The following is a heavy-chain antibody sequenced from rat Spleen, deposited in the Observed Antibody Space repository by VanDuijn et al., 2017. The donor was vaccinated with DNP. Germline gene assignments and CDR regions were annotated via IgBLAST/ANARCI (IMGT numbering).Heavy chain of an antibody. Sequence: EVQLVESGGGLVQPGRSLKLSCAASGFTFSDYNMAWVRQAPKKGLEWVATISTGGGNTYYRDSVKGRFTISRDNAKNTQYLQMDSLRSEDTATYYCARGDYGFYYFDYWGQGVMVTVSS. J-gene: IGHJ2*01. V-gene: IGHV5S13*01. CDR1: GFTFSDYN. CDR2: ISTGGGNT. D-gene: IGHD1-11*01. CDR3: ARGDYGFYYFDY.